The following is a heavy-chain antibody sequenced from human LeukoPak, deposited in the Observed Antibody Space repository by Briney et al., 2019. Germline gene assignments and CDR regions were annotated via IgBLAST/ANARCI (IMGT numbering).Heavy chain of an antibody. CDR3: ARVGNYYYYYYMDV. CDR1: GGSIISSDYY. Sequence: PSETLSLTCTVSGGSIISSDYYWGWIRQPPGKGLEWIGYIYYSGSTNYNPSLKSRVTISVDTSKNQFSLKLSSVTAADTAVYYCARVGNYYYYYYMDVWGKGTTVTISS. J-gene: IGHJ6*03. D-gene: IGHD1-1*01. CDR2: IYYSGST. V-gene: IGHV4-61*05.